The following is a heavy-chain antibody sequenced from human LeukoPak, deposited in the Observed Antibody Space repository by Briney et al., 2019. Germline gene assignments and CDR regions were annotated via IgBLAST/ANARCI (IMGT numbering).Heavy chain of an antibody. Sequence: ASVKVSCKASGYTFTSYGINWVRQATGQGLEWMGWMNPNSGNTGYAQKFQGRVTMTRNTSISTAYMELSSLRSEDTAVYYCARGRGYSYGNWLDYWGQGTLVTVSS. CDR1: GYTFTSYG. CDR2: MNPNSGNT. CDR3: ARGRGYSYGNWLDY. V-gene: IGHV1-8*01. D-gene: IGHD5-18*01. J-gene: IGHJ4*02.